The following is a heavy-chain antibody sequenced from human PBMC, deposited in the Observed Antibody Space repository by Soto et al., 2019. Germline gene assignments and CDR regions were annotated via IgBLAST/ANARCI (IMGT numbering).Heavy chain of an antibody. J-gene: IGHJ4*02. Sequence: ASLQVSCKASGCSFTSWDINWVRQSPGQGVEWMGWISTDKGDTDYALKFQGRVTMTTDTSTSTAYLELRSLRSDDTAVYYCATLSPAFDYWGQGTLVTVSS. V-gene: IGHV1-18*01. CDR2: ISTDKGDT. CDR1: GCSFTSWD. CDR3: ATLSPAFDY.